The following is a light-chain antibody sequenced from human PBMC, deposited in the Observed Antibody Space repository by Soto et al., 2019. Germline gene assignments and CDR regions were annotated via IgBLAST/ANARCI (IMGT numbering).Light chain of an antibody. CDR2: GAS. Sequence: EMGLTQSPGTLSLSPGERATLSCRASQSVSSSFLAWYQQKPGQAPRLLIYGASTRATGIPDRFSGSGSGTDFALTISRLEPEDFAVYYCQQYDSSPWTFGQGTKVEIK. J-gene: IGKJ1*01. CDR1: QSVSSSF. CDR3: QQYDSSPWT. V-gene: IGKV3-20*01.